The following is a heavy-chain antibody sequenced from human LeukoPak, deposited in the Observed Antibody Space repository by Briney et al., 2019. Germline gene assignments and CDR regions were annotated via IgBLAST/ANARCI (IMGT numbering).Heavy chain of an antibody. Sequence: GRSLRLSCVGSGFNFSDYYMSWIRQAPGKGLEWISYISPNDVNRYYVDAVKGRFSVSRTNAKNYLFLQMKSLRVEDTAVYYCAGSGSPGDYWGQGTLVTVSS. CDR1: GFNFSDYY. J-gene: IGHJ4*02. CDR3: AGSGSPGDY. D-gene: IGHD3-10*01. V-gene: IGHV3-11*01. CDR2: ISPNDVNR.